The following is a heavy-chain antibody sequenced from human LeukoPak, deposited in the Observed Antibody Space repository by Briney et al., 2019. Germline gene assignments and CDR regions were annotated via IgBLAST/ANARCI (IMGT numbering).Heavy chain of an antibody. V-gene: IGHV1-18*01. J-gene: IGHJ6*03. CDR2: ISAYNGNT. CDR1: GYTFTTYG. Sequence: GASVKVSCKASGYTFTTYGINWVRQAPGQGLEWMGWISAYNGNTNYPQKLQGRVTVTTDTSTNTAHMELGSLRSDDTAVYYCARTAPGTSLGGYYYYMDVWGKGTTVTVSS. D-gene: IGHD1/OR15-1a*01. CDR3: ARTAPGTSLGGYYYYMDV.